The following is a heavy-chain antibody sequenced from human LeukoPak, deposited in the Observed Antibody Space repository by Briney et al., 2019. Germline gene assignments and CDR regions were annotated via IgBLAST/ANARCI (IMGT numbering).Heavy chain of an antibody. J-gene: IGHJ1*01. V-gene: IGHV3-23*01. Sequence: GGSLRLSFAASGFTFSSYAMSWVRQAPGKGLEWVSAISGSGGSTYYADSVKGRFTISRDNSKNTLYLQMNSLRAEDTAVYYCARIPGEGYYDSSGYYGEYFQHWGQGTLVTVSS. CDR3: ARIPGEGYYDSSGYYGEYFQH. CDR1: GFTFSSYA. CDR2: ISGSGGST. D-gene: IGHD3-22*01.